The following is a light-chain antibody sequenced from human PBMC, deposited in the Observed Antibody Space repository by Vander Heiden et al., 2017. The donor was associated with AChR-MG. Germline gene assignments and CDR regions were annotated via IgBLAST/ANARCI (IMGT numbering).Light chain of an antibody. Sequence: SYELTQPPSVSVSPGQTARITCSGDALPKQYAYWYQQEPGQAPVLIIYRDTERPSGIPERFSGSSSGTTVTLTISGVQAEDEADYYCQTADSSGTWVFGGGTKLT. CDR1: ALPKQY. V-gene: IGLV3-25*03. J-gene: IGLJ3*02. CDR3: QTADSSGTWV. CDR2: RDT.